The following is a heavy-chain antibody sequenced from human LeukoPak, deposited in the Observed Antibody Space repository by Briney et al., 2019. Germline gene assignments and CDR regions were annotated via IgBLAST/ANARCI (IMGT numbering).Heavy chain of an antibody. CDR1: GFTFSSYW. Sequence: GGSLRLSCAASGFTFSSYWVHWVRQAPGKGLVWVSRINSDGSSTSYADSVKGRFTISRDNAKNTLYLQMNSLRAEDTAVYYCARVAVVVAANPNWFDPWGQGTLVTVSS. V-gene: IGHV3-74*01. D-gene: IGHD2-15*01. CDR2: INSDGSST. J-gene: IGHJ5*02. CDR3: ARVAVVVAANPNWFDP.